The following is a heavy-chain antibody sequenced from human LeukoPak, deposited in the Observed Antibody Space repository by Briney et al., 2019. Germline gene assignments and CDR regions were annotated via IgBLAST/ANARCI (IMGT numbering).Heavy chain of an antibody. V-gene: IGHV3-53*01. CDR1: GFTVSSNY. Sequence: LPGGSLRLSCAASGFTVSSNYMSWVRQAPGKGLEWVSVIYSGGSTYYADSVKGRFTISRDNSKNTLYLQMNSLRAEDTAVYYCARAPTFITMIVSYYYYMDVWGKGTTVTVSS. D-gene: IGHD3-22*01. CDR2: IYSGGST. J-gene: IGHJ6*03. CDR3: ARAPTFITMIVSYYYYMDV.